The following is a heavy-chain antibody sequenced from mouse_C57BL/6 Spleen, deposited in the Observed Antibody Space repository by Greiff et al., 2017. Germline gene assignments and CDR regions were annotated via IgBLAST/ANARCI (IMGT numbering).Heavy chain of an antibody. CDR2: IDPSDSYT. CDR1: GYTFTSYW. Sequence: QVQLQQPGAELVKPGASVKLSCKASGYTFTSYWMQWVKQRPGQGLEWIGEIDPSDSYTNYNQKFKGKATLTVDTSSSTAYMQLSSLTSEDSAVYYCARRDGLDYWGQGTTLTVSS. CDR3: ARRDGLDY. D-gene: IGHD2-3*01. V-gene: IGHV1-50*01. J-gene: IGHJ2*01.